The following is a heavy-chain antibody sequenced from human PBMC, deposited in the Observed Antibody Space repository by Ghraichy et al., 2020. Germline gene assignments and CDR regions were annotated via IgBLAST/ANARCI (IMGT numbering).Heavy chain of an antibody. V-gene: IGHV3-23*01. J-gene: IGHJ4*02. D-gene: IGHD7-27*01. Sequence: GGSLRLSCAASGFTFSSYAMSWVRQAPGKGLEWVSAISGSGGSTYYADSVKGRFTISRDNSKNTLYLQMNSLRAEDTAVYYCAKGGPNWGTRLPTHGPHDYWGQGTLVTVSS. CDR2: ISGSGGST. CDR1: GFTFSSYA. CDR3: AKGGPNWGTRLPTHGPHDY.